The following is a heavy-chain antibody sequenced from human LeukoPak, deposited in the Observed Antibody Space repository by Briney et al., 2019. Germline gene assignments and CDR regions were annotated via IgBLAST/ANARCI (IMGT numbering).Heavy chain of an antibody. CDR2: IYPGDSDT. CDR1: GYSFTSYW. Sequence: KYGESLKISCKGSGYSFTSYWIGWLRQMPGKGLEWMGIIYPGDSDTRYSPSFQGQVTISADKPISTAYLQWSSLKASDTAMYYCARHRDDYGGQLYYFDYWGQGTLVTVSS. J-gene: IGHJ4*02. V-gene: IGHV5-51*01. CDR3: ARHRDDYGGQLYYFDY. D-gene: IGHD4-23*01.